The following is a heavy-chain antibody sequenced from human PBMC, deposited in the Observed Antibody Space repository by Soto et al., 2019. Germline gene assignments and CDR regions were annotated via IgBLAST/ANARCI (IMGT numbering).Heavy chain of an antibody. V-gene: IGHV4-59*01. Sequence: QVQLQESGPGLVKPSETLSLTCTVSGGSIYSYYWRCIRQPPGKEPEWIGYVYYSGTTKYNPSLHGGVNVSVVMTNNKSSLRLIAVPAEDKAVYYCARAHNWGGSAFDIWGHGTMVNVSS. CDR3: ARAHNWGGSAFDI. D-gene: IGHD3-16*01. CDR1: GGSIYSYY. CDR2: VYYSGTT. J-gene: IGHJ3*02.